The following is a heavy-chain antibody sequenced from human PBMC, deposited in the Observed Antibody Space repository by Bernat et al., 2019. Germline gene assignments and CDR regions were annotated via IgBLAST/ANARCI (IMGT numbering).Heavy chain of an antibody. D-gene: IGHD6-19*01. CDR1: GFTFSSYA. J-gene: IGHJ4*02. V-gene: IGHV3-23*01. CDR3: GKLGDRGWNYFDF. CDR2: YSGSGGST. Sequence: EVQLLESGGGLVQPGGSLRLSCAASGFTFSSYAMSWVRQAPGKGLAWVSAYSGSGGSTYYADSVNGRFTNSKENSKNPLYLQMNRLRAEDTAVDYCGKLGDRGWNYFDFWGQGTLVTVSS.